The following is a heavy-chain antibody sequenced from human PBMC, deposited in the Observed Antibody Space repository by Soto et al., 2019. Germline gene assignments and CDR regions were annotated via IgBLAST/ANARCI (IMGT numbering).Heavy chain of an antibody. CDR3: ARKNDYYDY. V-gene: IGHV4-59*01. Sequence: SETLSLTCTVSGDSISSNYWSWIRQPPGKGLEWIGYISNSGYTNYNPSLKSRVTISVDTSKNQFSLKLSSVTAADTAVYYCARKNDYYDYWGQGTRVTVS. CDR2: ISNSGYT. CDR1: GDSISSNY. J-gene: IGHJ4*02.